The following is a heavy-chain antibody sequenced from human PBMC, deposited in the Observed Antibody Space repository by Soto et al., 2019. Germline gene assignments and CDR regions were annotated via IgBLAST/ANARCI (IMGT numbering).Heavy chain of an antibody. V-gene: IGHV3-33*03. CDR2: IWFDGSTT. Sequence: GGSLRHSCVASGFTFNNFGMHLGRQAPGKGLEWLAVIWFDGSTTYYADSVRGRCTISRDNSKNTLYLEINSLRAEDTAVYYCAKNHNYYDSCGHYYGEGLFYYWAQRT. CDR1: GFTFNNFG. J-gene: IGHJ4*02. CDR3: AKNHNYYDSCGHYYGEGLFYY. D-gene: IGHD3-22*01.